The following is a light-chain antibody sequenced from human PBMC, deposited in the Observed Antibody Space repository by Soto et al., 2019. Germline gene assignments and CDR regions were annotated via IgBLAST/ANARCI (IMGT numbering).Light chain of an antibody. J-gene: IGKJ4*01. V-gene: IGKV4-1*01. CDR3: QQYYSKPLT. Sequence: DIVMTQSPESLAVSLGERATINCKSSQSVLYSSNNKNYLGWYQQKAGQPPKLLIYWASTRESGVPDRFSGSGSGTDFTLTIRSLQAEDVAVYYCQQYYSKPLTFGGGTKVEIK. CDR2: WAS. CDR1: QSVLYSSNNKNY.